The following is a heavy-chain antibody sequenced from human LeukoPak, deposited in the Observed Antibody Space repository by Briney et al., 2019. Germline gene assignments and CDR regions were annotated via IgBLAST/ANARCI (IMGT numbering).Heavy chain of an antibody. D-gene: IGHD1-26*01. CDR3: ARQGGATLQDNWFDP. CDR1: GYSISSGYY. J-gene: IGHJ5*02. V-gene: IGHV4-38-2*02. Sequence: SETLSPTCTVSGYSISSGYYGGWIRQPPGKGLEWIGSFYHSGSTYYNPSLKSRVTISVDTSKNQFSLKLSSVTAADTAVYYCARQGGATLQDNWFDPWGQGTLVTVSS. CDR2: FYHSGST.